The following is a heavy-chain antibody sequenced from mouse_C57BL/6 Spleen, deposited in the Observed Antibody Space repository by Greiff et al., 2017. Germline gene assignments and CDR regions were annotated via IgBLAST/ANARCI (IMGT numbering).Heavy chain of an antibody. Sequence: QVQLQQPGAELVRPGSSVKLSCKASGYTFTSYWMHWVKQRPIQGLEWIGNIDPSDRETHYNQKFKDKATLTVDKSSSTAYMQLSSLTSEDSAVYYCARWNYRNDFDYWGQGTTLTVSS. V-gene: IGHV1-52*01. J-gene: IGHJ2*01. CDR2: IDPSDRET. D-gene: IGHD2-14*01. CDR3: ARWNYRNDFDY. CDR1: GYTFTSYW.